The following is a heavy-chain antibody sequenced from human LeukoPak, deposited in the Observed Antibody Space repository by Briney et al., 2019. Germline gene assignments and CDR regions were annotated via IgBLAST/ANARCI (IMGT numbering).Heavy chain of an antibody. CDR1: GGSISSYY. CDR3: ARHLYDFWSGYYQPRHFDY. J-gene: IGHJ4*02. CDR2: IYYSGST. V-gene: IGHV4-59*08. D-gene: IGHD3-3*01. Sequence: PSETLPLTCTVSGGSISSYYWSWIRQPPGKGLEWIGYIYYSGSTNYNPSLKSRVTISVDTSKNQFSLKVTSVTAADTAVYYCARHLYDFWSGYYQPRHFDYWGQGTLVTVSS.